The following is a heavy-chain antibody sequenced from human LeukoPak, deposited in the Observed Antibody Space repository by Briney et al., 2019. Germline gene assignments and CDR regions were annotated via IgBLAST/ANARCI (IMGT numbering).Heavy chain of an antibody. CDR2: IYHSGST. Sequence: KSSETLSLTCAVSGGSISSGGYSWSWIRQPPGKGLEWIGYIYHSGSTYYNPSLKSRVTISVDTSKNQFSLKLSSVTAADTAVYCARGLGRTWKLDYWGQGTLVTVSS. CDR3: RGLGRTWKLDY. CDR1: GGSISSGGYS. V-gene: IGHV4-30-2*02. J-gene: IGHJ4*02. D-gene: IGHD7-27*01.